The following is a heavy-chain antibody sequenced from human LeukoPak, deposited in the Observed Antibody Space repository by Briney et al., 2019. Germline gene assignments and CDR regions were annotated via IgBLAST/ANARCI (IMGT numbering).Heavy chain of an antibody. D-gene: IGHD4-17*01. V-gene: IGHV3-21*01. CDR3: AGSGTTHTKYFDY. J-gene: IGHJ4*02. CDR1: GFTFSSYS. CDR2: ISSSSSYI. Sequence: GGSLRLSCAASGFTFSSYSMNWVRQAPGKGLEWVSSISSSSSYIYYADSVKGRFTISRDNAKNSLYLQMNSLRAEDTAVYYCAGSGTTHTKYFDYWGQGTLVTVSS.